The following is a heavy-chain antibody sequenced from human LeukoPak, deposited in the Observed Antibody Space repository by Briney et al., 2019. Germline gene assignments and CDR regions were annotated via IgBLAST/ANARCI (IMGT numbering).Heavy chain of an antibody. CDR1: GFTFSDYY. CDR3: AELGITMIGGV. J-gene: IGHJ6*04. CDR2: ISNSGSNT. Sequence: GGSLRLSCAASGFTFSDYYMSWIRQAPGKGLEWVSYISNSGSNTYYADSVKGRFTISRDNAKKSLYLQMNSLRAEDTAVYYCAELGITMIGGVWGKGTTVTISS. D-gene: IGHD3-10*02. V-gene: IGHV3-11*04.